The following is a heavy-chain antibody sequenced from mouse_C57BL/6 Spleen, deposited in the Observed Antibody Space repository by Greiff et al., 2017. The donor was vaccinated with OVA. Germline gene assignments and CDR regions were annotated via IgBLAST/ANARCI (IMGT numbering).Heavy chain of an antibody. Sequence: EVQLQQSGPELVKPGASVKIPCKASGYTFTDYNMDWVKQSHGKSLEWIGDINPNNGGTIYNQKFKGKATLTVNKSSSTAYMELRSLTSEDTAVYYCARSGYYSNYDYAMDYWGQGTSVTVSS. D-gene: IGHD2-5*01. CDR3: ARSGYYSNYDYAMDY. CDR2: INPNNGGT. J-gene: IGHJ4*01. V-gene: IGHV1-18*01. CDR1: GYTFTDYN.